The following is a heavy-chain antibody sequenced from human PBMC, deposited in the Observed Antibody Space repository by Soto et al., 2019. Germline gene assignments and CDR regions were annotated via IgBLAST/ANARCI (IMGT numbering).Heavy chain of an antibody. Sequence: PSETLSLTCTVSGGSISSYYWSWIRQPPGKGLEWIGYIYYSGSTNYNPSLKSRVTISVDTSKNQFSLKLSSVTAADTAVYYCAIGLISDYYLYDAFXIWSQGTMVTVSS. D-gene: IGHD3-22*01. CDR1: GGSISSYY. J-gene: IGHJ3*02. V-gene: IGHV4-59*01. CDR3: AIGLISDYYLYDAFXI. CDR2: IYYSGST.